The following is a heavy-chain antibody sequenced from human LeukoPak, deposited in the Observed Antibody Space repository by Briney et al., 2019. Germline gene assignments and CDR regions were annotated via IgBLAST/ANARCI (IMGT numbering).Heavy chain of an antibody. J-gene: IGHJ1*01. CDR3: GYFDPPTGY. CDR2: IFSGGTT. V-gene: IGHV3-66*01. Sequence: GESLKISCAASGFTVSSNYMSWVRQAPGMGLEWVSVIFSGGTTYYADSVKGRFTISRDNSKNTLYLQVNSLRAEDTAVYYCGYFDPPTGYWGQGTLVTVSS. D-gene: IGHD3-9*01. CDR1: GFTVSSNY.